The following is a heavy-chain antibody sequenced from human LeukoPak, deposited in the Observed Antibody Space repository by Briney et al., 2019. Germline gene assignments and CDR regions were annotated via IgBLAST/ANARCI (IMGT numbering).Heavy chain of an antibody. CDR1: GVTFTSYA. CDR3: AKGPRGDYDSSGYYCRPDY. D-gene: IGHD3-22*01. CDR2: ISGSGGST. V-gene: IGHV3-23*01. Sequence: PGGSLRLSCAASGVTFTSYAMSWVRQAPGKGLEWVSAISGSGGSTYYADSVKGRFTISRDNSKNTLYLQMNSLRAEDTAVYYCAKGPRGDYDSSGYYCRPDYWGQGTLVTVSS. J-gene: IGHJ4*02.